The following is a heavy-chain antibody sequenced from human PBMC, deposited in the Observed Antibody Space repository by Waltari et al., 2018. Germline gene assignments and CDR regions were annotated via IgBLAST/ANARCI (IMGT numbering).Heavy chain of an antibody. CDR2: IYHSGST. J-gene: IGHJ6*02. D-gene: IGHD2-21*02. CDR3: ASIPSYCGGDCYSYYYGMDV. Sequence: QVQLQESGPGLVKPSETLSLTCAVSGYSISSGYYWGWIRQPPGQGLEWIGSIYHSGSTYYNPSLKSRVTISVDTSKNQFSLKLSSVTAADTAVYYCASIPSYCGGDCYSYYYGMDVWGQGTTVTVSS. CDR1: GYSISSGYY. V-gene: IGHV4-38-2*01.